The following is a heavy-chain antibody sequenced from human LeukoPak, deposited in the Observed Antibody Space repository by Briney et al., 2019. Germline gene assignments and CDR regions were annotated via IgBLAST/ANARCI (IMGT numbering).Heavy chain of an antibody. Sequence: KPSETQSLACTVSGGSISSSSHYWGWMRQPPGKELEWIGSVYYSGEAHYNPSLKSRLTVSVDRSSNQFSLKLTSVTAADTAVYFCARSRDYYDNRGHFMIWAMDVWGKGTTVIVSA. J-gene: IGHJ6*04. D-gene: IGHD3-22*01. CDR1: GGSISSSSHY. CDR2: VYYSGEA. CDR3: ARSRDYYDNRGHFMIWAMDV. V-gene: IGHV4-39*01.